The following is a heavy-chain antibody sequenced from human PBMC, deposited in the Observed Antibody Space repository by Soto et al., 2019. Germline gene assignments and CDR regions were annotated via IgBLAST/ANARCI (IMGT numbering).Heavy chain of an antibody. Sequence: EVQLAESGGGMVQPGGSLRLSCVASGFTFSSYDMHWVRQAPGKGLEYVSSISSNGGTRYYGNSGKGRFTISRDNSKNTLYLQIGSLRAEDMAVYYCVRRVSGNYDYWGQGTLVTVSS. D-gene: IGHD1-7*01. CDR2: ISSNGGTR. CDR1: GFTFSSYD. J-gene: IGHJ4*02. V-gene: IGHV3-64*01. CDR3: VRRVSGNYDY.